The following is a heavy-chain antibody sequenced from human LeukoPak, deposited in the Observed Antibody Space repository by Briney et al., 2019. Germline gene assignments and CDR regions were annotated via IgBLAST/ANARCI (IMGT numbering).Heavy chain of an antibody. CDR3: ARETTVTPPYYYGMDV. CDR1: GLTFSSYW. Sequence: GGSLRLSCAASGLTFSSYWMHWVRQAPGKGLVWVSRINSDGSSTSYADSVKGRFTISRDNAKNTLYLQMNSLRAEDTAVYYCARETTVTPPYYYGMDVWGQGTTVTVSS. D-gene: IGHD4-17*01. J-gene: IGHJ6*02. V-gene: IGHV3-74*01. CDR2: INSDGSST.